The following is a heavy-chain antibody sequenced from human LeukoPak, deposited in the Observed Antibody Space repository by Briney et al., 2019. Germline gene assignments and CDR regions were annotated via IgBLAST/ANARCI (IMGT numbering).Heavy chain of an antibody. V-gene: IGHV3-23*01. J-gene: IGHJ4*02. D-gene: IGHD6-19*01. Sequence: GGSLRLSCAASGFTFSSYGMHWVRQAPGKGLEWVSGISGSGGSTYYADSVKGRFTISRDNSKNTLYLQMNSLRVEDTAVYYCAKEQGSGWHIFDYWGQGTLVTVSS. CDR1: GFTFSSYG. CDR3: AKEQGSGWHIFDY. CDR2: ISGSGGST.